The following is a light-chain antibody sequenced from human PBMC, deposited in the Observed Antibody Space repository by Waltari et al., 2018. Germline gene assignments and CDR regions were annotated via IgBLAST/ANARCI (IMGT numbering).Light chain of an antibody. J-gene: IGKJ3*01. CDR1: RRISNY. Sequence: DIQMTQSPSSLSASIGDRVTMTCRASRRISNYVNWYQHKLGEVPKLLIYSTSTLNSGVPSRFSGRASGTDFTLTITSLQPEDFATYYCQQSYDIPFIFGPGTKVNLK. V-gene: IGKV1-39*01. CDR2: STS. CDR3: QQSYDIPFI.